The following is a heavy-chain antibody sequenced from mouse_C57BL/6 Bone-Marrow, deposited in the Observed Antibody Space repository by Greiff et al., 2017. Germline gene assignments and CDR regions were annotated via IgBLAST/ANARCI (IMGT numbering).Heavy chain of an antibody. CDR3: ARRVLGGYYGD. J-gene: IGHJ1*03. V-gene: IGHV1-80*01. CDR2: IYPGGGDT. D-gene: IGHD4-1*01. CDR1: GYAFTSYW. Sequence: QVQLQQSGAELVKPGASVKISCKASGYAFTSYWMNWVKQRPGQGLEWIGQIYPGGGDTNYNGKFKGKATLTADKSSSTAYMQLSSLTSEASAVXSGARRVLGGYYGDWGTGTTVTVSS.